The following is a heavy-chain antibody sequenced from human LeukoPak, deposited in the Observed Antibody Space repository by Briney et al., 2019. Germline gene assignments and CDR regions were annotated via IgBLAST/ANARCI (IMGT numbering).Heavy chain of an antibody. Sequence: GGSLRLSCAASGFTFSSYWMSWVRQAPGKGLEWVANIKQDGSEKYYVDSVKGRFTISRDNAKNSLYLQMNSLRAEDTAVYYCARDMRFGELSWFDPWGQGTLVTVSS. J-gene: IGHJ5*02. CDR1: GFTFSSYW. D-gene: IGHD3-10*01. V-gene: IGHV3-7*01. CDR3: ARDMRFGELSWFDP. CDR2: IKQDGSEK.